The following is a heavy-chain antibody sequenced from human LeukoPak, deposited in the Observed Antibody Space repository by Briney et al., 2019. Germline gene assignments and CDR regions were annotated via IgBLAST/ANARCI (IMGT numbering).Heavy chain of an antibody. CDR1: GFTFSSYG. D-gene: IGHD5-18*01. CDR2: IRSDGSNK. J-gene: IGHJ3*02. CDR3: EKERSGYSYGYDAFDI. Sequence: GGSLRLSCAASGFTFSSYGMHWVRQAPGKGLEWVAFIRSDGSNKYYADSVKGRFTISRDNSKNTLYLQMNSLRAEDTAVYYCEKERSGYSYGYDAFDIWGQGTMVTVSS. V-gene: IGHV3-30*02.